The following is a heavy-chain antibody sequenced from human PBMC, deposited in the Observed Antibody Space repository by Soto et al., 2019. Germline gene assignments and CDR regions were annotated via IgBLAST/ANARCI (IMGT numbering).Heavy chain of an antibody. CDR2: IYYSGST. D-gene: IGHD2-8*01. J-gene: IGHJ6*03. Sequence: SETLSLTCTVSGGSISSSSYYWGWIRQPPGKGLEWIGSIYYSGSTYYNPSLKSRVTISVDTSKNQFSLKLSSVTAADTAVYYCARAYCTNGVCYNYYYYYYMDVWGKGTTVTVSS. V-gene: IGHV4-39*01. CDR1: GGSISSSSYY. CDR3: ARAYCTNGVCYNYYYYYYMDV.